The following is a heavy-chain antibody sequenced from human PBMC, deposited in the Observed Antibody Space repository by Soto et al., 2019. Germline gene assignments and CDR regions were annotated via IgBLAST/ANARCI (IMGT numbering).Heavy chain of an antibody. CDR3: ARATGDGTFDF. Sequence: QVHLVQSGAEVRKPGASVKVSCKDSGYTFSSYAMHWVRQAPGQRLEWMGWINAGYGNTKSSQKFQDRVTISRDTSASTAYMELTSLRSEDTAVYYCARATGDGTFDFWGQGTLVTVSS. CDR2: INAGYGNT. D-gene: IGHD7-27*01. CDR1: GYTFSSYA. J-gene: IGHJ4*02. V-gene: IGHV1-3*01.